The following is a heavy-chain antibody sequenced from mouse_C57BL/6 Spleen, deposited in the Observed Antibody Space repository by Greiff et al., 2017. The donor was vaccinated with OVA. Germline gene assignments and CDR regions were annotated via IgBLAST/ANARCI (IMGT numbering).Heavy chain of an antibody. CDR2: IYPGDGDT. J-gene: IGHJ3*01. D-gene: IGHD1-1*01. V-gene: IGHV1-82*01. CDR3: ARSSDYGSLAY. Sequence: QVQLQQSGPELVKPGASVKISCKASGYAFSSSWMNWVKQRPGKGLEWIGRIYPGDGDTNYNGKFKGKATLTADKSSSTAYMQLSSLTSEDSAVYFCARSSDYGSLAYWGQGTLVTVSA. CDR1: GYAFSSSW.